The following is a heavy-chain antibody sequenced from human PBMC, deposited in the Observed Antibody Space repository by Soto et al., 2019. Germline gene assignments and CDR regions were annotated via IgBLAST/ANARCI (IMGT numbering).Heavy chain of an antibody. CDR1: GGSISSYY. D-gene: IGHD4-17*01. V-gene: IGHV4-59*01. J-gene: IGHJ6*03. CDR2: IYYSGST. Sequence: SETLSLTCTVSGGSISSYYWSWIRQPPGKGLEWIGYIYYSGSTNYNPSLKSRVTISVDTSKKQFSLKLSSVTAADTAVYYCARVSEDLRYYYYYMDVWGKGTTVTVS. CDR3: ARVSEDLRYYYYYMDV.